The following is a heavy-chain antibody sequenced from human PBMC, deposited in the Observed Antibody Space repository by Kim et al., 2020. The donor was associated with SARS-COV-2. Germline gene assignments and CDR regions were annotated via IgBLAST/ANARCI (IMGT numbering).Heavy chain of an antibody. CDR1: GDSVSSNSAA. CDR2: TYYRSKWYH. Sequence: SQTLSLTCAISGDSVSSNSAAWNWIRQSPSRGLEWLGRTYYRSKWYHEYPESVKGRININPDTSRNQISLQLNSASPEDTAIYYCARGVTVIGYYFDYWGQGPLVTVSS. V-gene: IGHV6-1*01. D-gene: IGHD2-21*01. CDR3: ARGVTVIGYYFDY. J-gene: IGHJ4*02.